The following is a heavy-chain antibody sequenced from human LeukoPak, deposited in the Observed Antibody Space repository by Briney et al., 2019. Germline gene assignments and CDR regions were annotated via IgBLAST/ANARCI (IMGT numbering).Heavy chain of an antibody. Sequence: PGGSLRLSCAASGFTFSTYAMHWVRQAPGKGLEYVSAISNKGGSTYYANSVKGRFTISRDNSKNTLYLHMNSLRAEDTAVYYCARDSHTYDDCWSGCSNFDYGGQGPLATVS. CDR3: ARDSHTYDDCWSGCSNFDY. CDR2: ISNKGGST. V-gene: IGHV3-64*01. J-gene: IGHJ4*02. D-gene: IGHD3-3*01. CDR1: GFTFSTYA.